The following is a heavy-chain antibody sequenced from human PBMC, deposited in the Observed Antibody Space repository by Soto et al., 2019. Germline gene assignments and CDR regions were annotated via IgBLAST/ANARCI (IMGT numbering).Heavy chain of an antibody. Sequence: PSETLSLTCTVSGGSISRYYWSWIRQPPGKGLEWIGHVHYSGNTVYNASLKSRVTISVETSKNQFSLRLTSVTAADTAVYYCARRLVVSGSPTWFDPWGQGFLVTVSS. V-gene: IGHV4-59*08. D-gene: IGHD1-26*01. CDR2: VHYSGNT. CDR1: GGSISRYY. J-gene: IGHJ5*02. CDR3: ARRLVVSGSPTWFDP.